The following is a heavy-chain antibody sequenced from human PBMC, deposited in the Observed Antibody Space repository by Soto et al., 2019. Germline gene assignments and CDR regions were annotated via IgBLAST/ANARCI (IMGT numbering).Heavy chain of an antibody. CDR1: GGSISSGGYY. V-gene: IGHV4-31*03. Sequence: QVQLQESGPGLVKPSQTLSLTCTVSGGSISSGGYYWSWIRQHPGKGLEWIGYIYYSGSTYYNPALKSRVTISVDTSKNHFPLKLSSVTAADTAVYYCAIDRRGVVRPWGQGPLVTVSS. CDR2: IYYSGST. J-gene: IGHJ5*02. D-gene: IGHD3-22*01. CDR3: AIDRRGVVRP.